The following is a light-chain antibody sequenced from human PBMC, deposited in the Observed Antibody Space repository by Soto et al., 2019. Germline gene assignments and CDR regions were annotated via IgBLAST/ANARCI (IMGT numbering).Light chain of an antibody. V-gene: IGKV3-20*01. CDR3: QHYGSSPPVT. CDR1: QTISSSY. J-gene: IGKJ5*01. CDR2: AAS. Sequence: EIVLTQSPGTLSLSPGERATLSCRASQTISSSYLAWYQQKPGQAPRLLIFAASNRATGIPDRFSGSGSGTDFTLTVTSLEPEDFAVYYCQHYGSSPPVTFGQGTRLEIK.